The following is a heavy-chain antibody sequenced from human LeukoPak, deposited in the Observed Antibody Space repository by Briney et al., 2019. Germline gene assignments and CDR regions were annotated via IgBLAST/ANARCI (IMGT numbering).Heavy chain of an antibody. CDR1: GGSFSGYY. CDR2: INHCGST. V-gene: IGHV4-34*01. CDR3: ATVVGVNGGGY. Sequence: SETLSLTCAVYGGSFSGYYWSWIRQPPGKGLEWIGEINHCGSTNYNPSLKSRVTISVDTSKNQFSLKLSSVTAADTAVYYCATVVGVNGGGYWGQGTLVTVSS. J-gene: IGHJ4*02. D-gene: IGHD2-15*01.